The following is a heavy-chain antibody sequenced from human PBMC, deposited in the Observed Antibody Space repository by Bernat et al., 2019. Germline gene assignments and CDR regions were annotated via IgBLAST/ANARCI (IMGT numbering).Heavy chain of an antibody. CDR3: ACECSGQSLLDY. D-gene: IGHD2-15*01. CDR1: GFTFSSYS. V-gene: IGHV3-30-3*01. Sequence: QVQLVESGGGVVQPGRSLRLSCAASGFTFSSYSMRWVRQAPGKGLEWVAGISYDGSNKYYADSVKGRFTITRENSKTTPYLQMDSLSAEDAAVYYCACECSGQSLLDYWGQGTLVTVSS. CDR2: ISYDGSNK. J-gene: IGHJ4*02.